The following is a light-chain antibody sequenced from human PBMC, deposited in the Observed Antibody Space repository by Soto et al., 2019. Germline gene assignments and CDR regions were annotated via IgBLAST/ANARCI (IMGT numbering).Light chain of an antibody. V-gene: IGKV3-11*01. CDR2: NAS. CDR3: QPRTNWPPMYT. Sequence: EVVLTQSPATLSLSPGERATLSCRASQSVGSYLTWYQQKPGQAPRLLIYNASNRATGIPDRFSGSGSGTDFTLTISSLEPEDFAVYYCQPRTNWPPMYTFGQGTKLEIK. J-gene: IGKJ2*01. CDR1: QSVGSY.